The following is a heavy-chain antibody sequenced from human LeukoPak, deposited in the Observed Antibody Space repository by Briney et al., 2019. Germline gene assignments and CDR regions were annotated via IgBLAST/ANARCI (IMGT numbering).Heavy chain of an antibody. Sequence: DSVKVSCKTSGYTFTSFGISWVRQAPGQGLEWMGWISGYNGDTKYAQNFQGRVTMTTDTPTSIVYMEVRSLRSDDTAVYYCARGQTKIVVGTLYYMDVWGKGTTVTVSS. CDR3: ARGQTKIVVGTLYYMDV. CDR1: GYTFTSFG. CDR2: ISGYNGDT. J-gene: IGHJ6*03. D-gene: IGHD2-15*01. V-gene: IGHV1-18*01.